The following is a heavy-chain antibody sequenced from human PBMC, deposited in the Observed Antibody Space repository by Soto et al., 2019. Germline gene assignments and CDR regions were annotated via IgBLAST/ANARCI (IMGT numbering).Heavy chain of an antibody. D-gene: IGHD2-21*02. V-gene: IGHV4-31*03. Sequence: QVQLQESGPGLVKPSQTLSLTCTVSGGSISSGGYYWSWIRQHPGKGLEWIAYVYYTGTTYYNPSLKSRLSISLETPKNHFSLNPDSVTAADTAVYYCARDGGNSGFDYWGQGTLVTVSS. J-gene: IGHJ4*02. CDR2: VYYTGTT. CDR3: ARDGGNSGFDY. CDR1: GGSISSGGYY.